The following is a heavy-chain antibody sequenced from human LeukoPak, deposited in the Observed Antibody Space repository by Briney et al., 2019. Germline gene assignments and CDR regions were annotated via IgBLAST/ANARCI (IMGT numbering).Heavy chain of an antibody. CDR2: INHSGST. D-gene: IGHD6-19*01. CDR1: GGSFSGYY. V-gene: IGHV4-34*01. CDR3: ARAPISSGWYGTGDWFDP. Sequence: SETLSLTCAVYGGSFSGYYWSWIRQPPGKGLEWIGEINHSGSTNCNPSLKSRVTISVDTSKNQFSLKLSSVTAADTAVYYCARAPISSGWYGTGDWFDPWGQGTLVTVSS. J-gene: IGHJ5*02.